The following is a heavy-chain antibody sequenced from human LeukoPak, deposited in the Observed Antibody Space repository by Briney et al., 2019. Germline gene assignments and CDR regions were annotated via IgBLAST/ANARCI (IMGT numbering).Heavy chain of an antibody. Sequence: GASVKVSCKASGYTFTSYAISWVRQAPGQGLEWMGRIIPILGIANYAQKFQGRVTITADKSTSTAYMELSSLKSEDTAVYYCARDGPYYDILTGYIPFDYWGQGTLVTVSS. J-gene: IGHJ4*02. D-gene: IGHD3-9*01. CDR3: ARDGPYYDILTGYIPFDY. CDR1: GYTFTSYA. CDR2: IIPILGIA. V-gene: IGHV1-69*04.